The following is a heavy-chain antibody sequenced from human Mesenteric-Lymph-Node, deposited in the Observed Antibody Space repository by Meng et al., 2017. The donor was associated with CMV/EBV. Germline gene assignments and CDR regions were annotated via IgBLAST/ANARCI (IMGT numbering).Heavy chain of an antibody. J-gene: IGHJ4*02. CDR1: GGSISGNY. V-gene: IGHV4-59*01. CDR3: ARTLSSKNYYFDY. Sequence: GSLRLSCTVSGGSISGNYWSWIRQPPGKGLEWIAYIHYSGITYYNSSLKSRVTISVDTANKQFSLKLTSATTADTAVYYCARTLSSKNYYFDYWGQGTLVTVSS. CDR2: IHYSGIT. D-gene: IGHD2-2*01.